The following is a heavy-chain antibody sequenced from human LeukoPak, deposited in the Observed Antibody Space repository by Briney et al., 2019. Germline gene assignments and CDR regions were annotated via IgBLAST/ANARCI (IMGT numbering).Heavy chain of an antibody. CDR2: ISGSGGST. D-gene: IGHD3-3*01. CDR3: AKTKLITIFGVVTGPNWFDP. J-gene: IGHJ5*02. V-gene: IGHV3-23*01. CDR1: GFTFSSYA. Sequence: QPGGSLRLSCAASGFTFSSYAMSWVRQAPGKGLEWVSAISGSGGSTYYADSVKGRFTISRDNSKNTLYLQMNSLRAEDTAVYYCAKTKLITIFGVVTGPNWFDPWGQGTLVTVSS.